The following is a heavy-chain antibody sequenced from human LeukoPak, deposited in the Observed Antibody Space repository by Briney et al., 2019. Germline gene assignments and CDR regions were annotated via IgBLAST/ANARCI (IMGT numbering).Heavy chain of an antibody. CDR2: ISYDGSNK. CDR1: GFTFSSYA. D-gene: IGHD3-10*01. Sequence: GGSLRLSCAASGFTFSSYAMHWVRQAPGKGLEWVAVISYDGSNKYYADSVKGRFTIPRDNSKNTLYLQMNSLRAEDTAVYYCARSPSYYHYYFDYWGQGTLVTVSS. V-gene: IGHV3-30*04. J-gene: IGHJ4*02. CDR3: ARSPSYYHYYFDY.